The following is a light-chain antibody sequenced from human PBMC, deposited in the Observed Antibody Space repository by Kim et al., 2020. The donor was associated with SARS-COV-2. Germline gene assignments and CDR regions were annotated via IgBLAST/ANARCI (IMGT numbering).Light chain of an antibody. CDR2: YDS. CDR1: DIEKKR. V-gene: IGLV3-21*01. CDR3: QVWESRTDHVI. Sequence: TAKMTGGGDDIEKKRVHWYQQRPGQAPVLFIYYDSGRPSGVPERFSGSNSGNTATLTIRGVEAGDEADYYCQVWESRTDHVIFGGGTQLTVL. J-gene: IGLJ2*01.